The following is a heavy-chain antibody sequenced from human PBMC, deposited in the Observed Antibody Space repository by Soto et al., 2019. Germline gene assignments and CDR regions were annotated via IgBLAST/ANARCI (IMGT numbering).Heavy chain of an antibody. V-gene: IGHV3-30*18. CDR3: AKDRVVAVAGSSPLSVLDY. CDR1: GFTFSSYG. Sequence: QVQLVESGGGVVQPGRSLRLSCAASGFTFSSYGMHWVRQAPGKGLEWVAVISYDGSNKYYADSVKGRLTISRDNSKNTLYLQMNSLRAEDTAVYYCAKDRVVAVAGSSPLSVLDYWGQGTLVTVSS. CDR2: ISYDGSNK. J-gene: IGHJ4*02. D-gene: IGHD6-19*01.